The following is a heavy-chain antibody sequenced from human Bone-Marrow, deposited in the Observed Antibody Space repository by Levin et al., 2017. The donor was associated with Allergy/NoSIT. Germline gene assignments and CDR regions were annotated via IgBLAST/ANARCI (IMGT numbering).Heavy chain of an antibody. J-gene: IGHJ4*02. D-gene: IGHD5-18*01. V-gene: IGHV3-43*01. CDR3: ARDGDTVMVTLYNFDY. CDR1: GFTFEEYN. CDR2: ITWDSSDT. Sequence: GGSLRLSCSVSGFTFEEYNMHWLRQVPGKRLEWVSLITWDSSDTYYADSVKGRFTISRDNSKNSLYLQMNSLRTEDTALYYCARDGDTVMVTLYNFDYWGRGTQVTVSS.